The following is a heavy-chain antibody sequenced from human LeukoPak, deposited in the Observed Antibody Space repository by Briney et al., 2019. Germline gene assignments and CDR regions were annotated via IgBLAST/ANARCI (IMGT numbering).Heavy chain of an antibody. D-gene: IGHD3-22*01. CDR2: IIPIFGTA. CDR3: ARAATYYYDSSGYYYVADAFDI. CDR1: GYTFSNFG. V-gene: IGHV1-69*13. J-gene: IGHJ3*02. Sequence: GASVKVSCKASGYTFSNFGISWVRQAPGQGLEWMGGIIPIFGTANYAQKFQGRVTITADESTSTAYMELSSLRSEDTAVYYCARAATYYYDSSGYYYVADAFDIWGQGTMVTVSS.